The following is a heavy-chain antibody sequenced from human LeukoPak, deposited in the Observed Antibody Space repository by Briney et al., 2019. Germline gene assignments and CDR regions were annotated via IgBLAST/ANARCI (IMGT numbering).Heavy chain of an antibody. D-gene: IGHD1-26*01. J-gene: IGHJ4*02. Sequence: SETLSLTCTVSGYSISSGYYWAWIRQPPGKGLEWIGTIYHSGSTYSNPSLKSRVTISVDTSKNQFSLRLSSVTAADTAVYYCARETGTYSAFDYWGQGTLVTVSS. V-gene: IGHV4-38-2*02. CDR2: IYHSGST. CDR3: ARETGTYSAFDY. CDR1: GYSISSGYY.